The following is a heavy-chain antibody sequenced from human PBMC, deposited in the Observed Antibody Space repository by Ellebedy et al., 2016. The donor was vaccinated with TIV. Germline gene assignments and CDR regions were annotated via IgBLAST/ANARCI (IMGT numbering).Heavy chain of an antibody. Sequence: MPSETLSLTCTVSGGSISSGGYYWSWIRQHPGKGLEWIWHIYYSGSTYNNPSLKSLVNISVDTSKNQFPLKLSSVTAADQAVYYCARGGYRNAYYYYGMDVWGQGTTVTVSS. V-gene: IGHV4-31*01. CDR3: ARGGYRNAYYYYGMDV. J-gene: IGHJ6*02. CDR1: GGSISSGGYY. CDR2: IYYSGST. D-gene: IGHD5-12*01.